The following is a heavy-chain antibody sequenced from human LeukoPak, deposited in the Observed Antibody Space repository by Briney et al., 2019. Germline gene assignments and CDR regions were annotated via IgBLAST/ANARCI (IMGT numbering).Heavy chain of an antibody. CDR1: GFTFSSYG. V-gene: IGHV3-30*02. J-gene: IGHJ3*02. CDR2: IQYDGSKK. Sequence: PGGSLRLSCTASGFTFSSYGMHWVRQAPGKGLEWVAFIQYDGSKKYYADSVKGRFTISRDNSKNTFYLQMNSLRAEDTSVYYCAKLSGNDAFDIWGQGTVVTVSS. D-gene: IGHD1-26*01. CDR3: AKLSGNDAFDI.